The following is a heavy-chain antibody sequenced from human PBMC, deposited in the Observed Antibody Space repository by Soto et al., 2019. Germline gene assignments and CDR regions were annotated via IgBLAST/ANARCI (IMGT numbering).Heavy chain of an antibody. J-gene: IGHJ6*03. CDR1: GFTFSSYA. V-gene: IGHV3-23*01. CDR2: ISGSGGST. D-gene: IGHD2-21*01. CDR3: ANPPPGQPHTYYYYMDV. Sequence: GGSLRLSCASSGFTFSSYAMSWVRQAPGKGLEWVSAISGSGGSTYYADSVKGRFTISRDNSKNTLYLQMNSLRAEDTAVYFCANPPPGQPHTYYYYMDVWGKGTTVTVSS.